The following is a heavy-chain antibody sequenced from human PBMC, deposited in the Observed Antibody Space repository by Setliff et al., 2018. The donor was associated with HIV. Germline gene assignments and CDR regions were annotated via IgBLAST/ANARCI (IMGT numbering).Heavy chain of an antibody. J-gene: IGHJ3*02. D-gene: IGHD1-20*01. CDR1: GGIVS. CDR2: IIPILGIP. Sequence: SVKVSCKASGGIVSINWVRQAPGQRLEWMGGIIPILGIPNYAQKFQGRVTITADKSTTTVYMELSSLGSEDTAVYYCARGQTTNNIKAEAFDIWGQGTLVPSPQ. V-gene: IGHV1-69*10. CDR3: ARGQTTNNIKAEAFDI.